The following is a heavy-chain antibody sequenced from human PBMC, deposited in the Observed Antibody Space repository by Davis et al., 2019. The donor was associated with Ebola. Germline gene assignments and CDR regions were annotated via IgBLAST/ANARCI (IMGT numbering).Heavy chain of an antibody. CDR3: ARSRMYHYYYGMDV. V-gene: IGHV1-2*06. CDR1: GYTFAGYY. Sequence: AASVKVSCKASGYTFAGYYMHWVRQAPGQGLEWMGRINPNSGGTNYAQKFQGRVTMTRDTSISTVYMELSSLRSEDTAVYYCARSRMYHYYYGMDVWGQGTTVTVSS. J-gene: IGHJ6*02. CDR2: INPNSGGT.